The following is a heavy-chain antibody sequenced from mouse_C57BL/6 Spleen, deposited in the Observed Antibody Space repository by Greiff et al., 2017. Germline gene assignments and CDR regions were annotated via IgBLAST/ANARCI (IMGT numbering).Heavy chain of an antibody. Sequence: QVQLQQPGAELVKPGASVKLSCKASGYTFTSYWMQWVKQRPGQGLEWIGRIDPSDSYTNYNQKFKGKATLTVDKSSSTAYMQLSSLTSEDSAVYYCARSDGSSYGFAGWGQGTLVTVSA. D-gene: IGHD1-1*01. CDR1: GYTFTSYW. CDR3: ARSDGSSYGFAG. V-gene: IGHV1-50*01. CDR2: IDPSDSYT. J-gene: IGHJ3*01.